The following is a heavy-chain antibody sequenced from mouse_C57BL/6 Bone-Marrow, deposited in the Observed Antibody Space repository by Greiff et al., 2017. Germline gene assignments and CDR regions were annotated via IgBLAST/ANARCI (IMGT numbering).Heavy chain of an antibody. CDR2: SRTKANAPTT. D-gene: IGHD2-3*01. Sequence: VKVVESGGGFVQSGRSLRLSCATSGFTFSDFYMEWVRQAPGPGLAWIAASRTKANAPTTEYSASVKGRFIVSRHNSQSILDLQRNALRAEDTAIYYCSRESDDGYSFAYWGQGTLVTVSA. CDR3: SRESDDGYSFAY. V-gene: IGHV7-1*01. J-gene: IGHJ3*01. CDR1: GFTFSDFY.